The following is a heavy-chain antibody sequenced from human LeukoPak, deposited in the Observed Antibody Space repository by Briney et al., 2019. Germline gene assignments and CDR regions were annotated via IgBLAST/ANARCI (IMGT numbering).Heavy chain of an antibody. J-gene: IGHJ4*02. CDR1: GFIFSSYA. V-gene: IGHV3-23*01. CDR2: ISGSGGST. Sequence: PGGSLRLSCAASGFIFSSYAMSWVRQAPGKGLEWVSAISGSGGSTYYAASVKGRFTISRDNSKNTLYLQMNSLRAEDTAVYYCAKSTSYGDYLPVDYWGQGTLVTVSS. D-gene: IGHD4-17*01. CDR3: AKSTSYGDYLPVDY.